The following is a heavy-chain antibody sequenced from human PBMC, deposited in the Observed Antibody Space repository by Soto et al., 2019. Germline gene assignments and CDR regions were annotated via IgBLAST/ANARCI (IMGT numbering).Heavy chain of an antibody. CDR3: AKDLAYYDFWSGYFDY. D-gene: IGHD3-3*01. CDR1: GFTFSSYA. Sequence: GGSLRLSCAASGFTFSSYAMSWVRQAPGKGLEWVSAISGSGGSTYYADSVKGRFTISRDNSKNTLYLQMNSLRAEDTAVYYCAKDLAYYDFWSGYFDYWGQGTLVTVSS. J-gene: IGHJ4*02. V-gene: IGHV3-23*01. CDR2: ISGSGGST.